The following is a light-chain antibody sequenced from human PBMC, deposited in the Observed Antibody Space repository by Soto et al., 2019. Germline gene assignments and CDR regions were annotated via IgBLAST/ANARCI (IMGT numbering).Light chain of an antibody. V-gene: IGKV1-5*03. CDR3: QQYHGYPWT. CDR1: QSISTS. CDR2: KAS. Sequence: DIQMTQSPSTLSASVGDRVTITCRTSQSISTSLAWYQQKSGKAPKLLIYKASTLESGVPSRFSGSGSGTEFTLTISSLQPGDFATYYCQQYHGYPWTFGQGTKVDIK. J-gene: IGKJ1*01.